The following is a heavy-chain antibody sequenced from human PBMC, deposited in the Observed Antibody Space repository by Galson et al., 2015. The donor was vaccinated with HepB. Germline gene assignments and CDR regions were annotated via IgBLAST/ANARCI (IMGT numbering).Heavy chain of an antibody. CDR1: GFTFSNYW. D-gene: IGHD3-3*01. J-gene: IGHJ4*02. Sequence: SLRLSCAASGFTFSNYWMSWVRQAPGKGLEWVANIKQDGSEKYYVDSVKGRFTISRDNAKNSLYLQMNSLRAEDTAVYYCARSGYYDGVWLDYWGQGTLVTVSS. V-gene: IGHV3-7*01. CDR2: IKQDGSEK. CDR3: ARSGYYDGVWLDY.